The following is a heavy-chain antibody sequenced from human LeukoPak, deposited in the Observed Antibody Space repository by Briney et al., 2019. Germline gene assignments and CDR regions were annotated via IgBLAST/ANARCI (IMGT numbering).Heavy chain of an antibody. D-gene: IGHD3-10*01. J-gene: IGHJ3*02. CDR3: ARAPKARRYGSGSYSDAFDI. V-gene: IGHV1-2*02. CDR2: INPNSGGT. CDR1: GYTFTGYY. Sequence: ASVKVSCKASGYTFTGYYMHWVRQAPGQGLEWMGWINPNSGGTNYAQKFQGRVTMTRDTSISTAYMELSRLRSDDTAVYYCARAPKARRYGSGSYSDAFDIWGQGTMVTVSS.